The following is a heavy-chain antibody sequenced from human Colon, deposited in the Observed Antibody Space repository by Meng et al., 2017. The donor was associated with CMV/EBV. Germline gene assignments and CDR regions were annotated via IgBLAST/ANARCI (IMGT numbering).Heavy chain of an antibody. V-gene: IGHV3-53*01. CDR3: AAGTGMTDFDY. CDR1: GFTVSRDY. Sequence: GESLKISCAVSGFTVSRDYMAWVRQEPGKGLEWVSVIYSGGRKVHADSVKGRFTISRDDSKKTMYLQMNSLKTEDTAVYYCAAGTGMTDFDYWGQGTLVTVSS. D-gene: IGHD1-1*01. J-gene: IGHJ4*02. CDR2: IYSGGRK.